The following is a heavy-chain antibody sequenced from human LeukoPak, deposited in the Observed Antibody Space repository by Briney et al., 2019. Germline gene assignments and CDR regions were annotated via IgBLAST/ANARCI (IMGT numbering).Heavy chain of an antibody. D-gene: IGHD3-22*01. CDR1: GYTFSSFS. V-gene: IGHV3-21*01. CDR2: ISVRSNYI. Sequence: GGSLRLSCVASGYTFSSFSINWVRQAPGKGLEWVSSISVRSNYIYYADSVRGRFSISRDDARNSLYLQMDSLRGDDTAVHYCVRLRRNYDSSGYYYYYDYWGQGTLVTVSS. CDR3: VRLRRNYDSSGYYYYYDY. J-gene: IGHJ4*02.